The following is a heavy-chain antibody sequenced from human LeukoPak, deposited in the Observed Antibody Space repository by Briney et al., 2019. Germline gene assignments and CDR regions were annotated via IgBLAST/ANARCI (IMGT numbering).Heavy chain of an antibody. CDR3: ARDSSGWSYYYYYYMDV. J-gene: IGHJ6*03. D-gene: IGHD6-19*01. Sequence: PGGSLRLSCAASGFTFSSYSINWVRQAPGKGLEWVSSISSSSSYIYYADSVKGRFTISRDNAKNSLYLQMNSLRAEDTAVYYCARDSSGWSYYYYYYMDVWGKGTTVTVSS. V-gene: IGHV3-21*01. CDR1: GFTFSSYS. CDR2: ISSSSSYI.